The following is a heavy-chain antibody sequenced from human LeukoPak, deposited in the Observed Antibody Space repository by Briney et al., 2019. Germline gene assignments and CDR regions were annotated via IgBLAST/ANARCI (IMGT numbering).Heavy chain of an antibody. V-gene: IGHV4-39*07. CDR1: GGSISSSSYY. CDR2: INHSGGT. J-gene: IGHJ4*02. D-gene: IGHD1-26*01. Sequence: SETLSLTCTVSGGSISSSSYYWSWIRQPPGKGLEWIGEINHSGGTNYNPSLKSRVTISVDTSKNQFSLKLSSVTAADTAVYYCARGGGSYYVDYWGQGMLVTVSS. CDR3: ARGGGSYYVDY.